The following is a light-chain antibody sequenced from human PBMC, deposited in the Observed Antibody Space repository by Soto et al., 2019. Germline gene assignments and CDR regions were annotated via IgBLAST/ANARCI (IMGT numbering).Light chain of an antibody. V-gene: IGKV3-15*01. CDR2: DAS. J-gene: IGKJ3*01. Sequence: IVLTQSPATLSVSPGERATLSCRASQSVGYYLAWYQQRPGQTPRLLIYDASTRATGIPARFSGSGSGTESSLTIRSLKSEDFATDYCQQYNGRPLFGPGTKVDIK. CDR3: QQYNGRPL. CDR1: QSVGYY.